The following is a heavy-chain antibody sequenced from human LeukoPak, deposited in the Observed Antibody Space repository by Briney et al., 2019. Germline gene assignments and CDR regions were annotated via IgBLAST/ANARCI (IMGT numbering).Heavy chain of an antibody. D-gene: IGHD3-10*01. CDR1: GYTFTGYY. CDR2: INPNSGGT. Sequence: ASVKVSCKASGYTFTGYYMHWVRQAPGQGLEWMGWINPNSGGTNYAQKFQGRVTMTRDTSIRTAYMELSRLRSDDTAVYYCARTGVLLWFGESYFGYWGQGTLVTVSS. J-gene: IGHJ4*02. V-gene: IGHV1-2*02. CDR3: ARTGVLLWFGESYFGY.